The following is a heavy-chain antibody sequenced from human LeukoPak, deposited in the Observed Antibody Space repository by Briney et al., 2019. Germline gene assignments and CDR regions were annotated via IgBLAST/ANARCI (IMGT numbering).Heavy chain of an antibody. Sequence: ASVKVSCKASGYTFTSYYMHWVRQAPGQGLEWMGIINPSGGSTSYAQKFQGRVTMTRDTSTSTVYMELSSLRSEDTAVYYCAREDPTSVYYYGMDAWGQGTTVTVSS. V-gene: IGHV1-46*01. CDR1: GYTFTSYY. CDR2: INPSGGST. CDR3: AREDPTSVYYYGMDA. J-gene: IGHJ6*02.